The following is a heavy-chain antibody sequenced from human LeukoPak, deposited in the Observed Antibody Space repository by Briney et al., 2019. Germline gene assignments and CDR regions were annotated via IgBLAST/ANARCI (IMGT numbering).Heavy chain of an antibody. V-gene: IGHV1-46*01. D-gene: IGHD2-2*01. J-gene: IGHJ3*02. CDR1: GYTFTTYY. CDR2: INPSGGST. CDR3: ARGYCSSNSCYGADAFDI. Sequence: ASVKVSCKASGYTFTTYYMHWVRQAPGQGREWMGLINPSGGSTSYAQKFQGRVTMTRDTSTSTVYMELSSLRSEDTAVYYCARGYCSSNSCYGADAFDIWGQGTMVTVSS.